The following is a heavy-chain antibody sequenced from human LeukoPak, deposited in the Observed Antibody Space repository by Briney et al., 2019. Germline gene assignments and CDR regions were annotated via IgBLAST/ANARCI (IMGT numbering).Heavy chain of an antibody. CDR2: FDPEDGET. CDR3: ATGGLRAAAGTGELDY. CDR1: GYTLTELS. D-gene: IGHD6-13*01. J-gene: IGHJ4*02. V-gene: IGHV1-24*01. Sequence: ASVKVSCKVSGYTLTELSMHWVRQAPGKGLEWMGGFDPEDGETIYAQKFQGRVTMTEDTSTDTAYMELSSLRSEDTAVYYCATGGLRAAAGTGELDYWGQGTLVTVSS.